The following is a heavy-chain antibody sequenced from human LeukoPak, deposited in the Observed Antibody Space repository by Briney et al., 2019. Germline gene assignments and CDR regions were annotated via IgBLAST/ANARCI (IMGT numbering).Heavy chain of an antibody. CDR3: ARDSSDPWYFDY. CDR1: GFTFSDYY. V-gene: IGHV3-11*04. Sequence: GGSLRLSCAASGFTFSDYYMSWIRQAPGKGLEWVSYISSSGSTIYYADSVKGRFTISRDNAKNSLYLQMNSLRAEDTAVYFCARDSSDPWYFDYWGQGTLVTVSS. J-gene: IGHJ4*02. CDR2: ISSSGSTI.